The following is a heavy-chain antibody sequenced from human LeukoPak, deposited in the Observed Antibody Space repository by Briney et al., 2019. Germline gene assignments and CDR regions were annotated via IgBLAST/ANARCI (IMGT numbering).Heavy chain of an antibody. CDR3: ARDLDWGAFDA. V-gene: IGHV3-48*03. Sequence: GGSLRLSCAASGFTFSSYEMNWVRQAPGKGLEWVSYISSSGSTIYYADSVKGRFTISRDNAKNSLYLHMNSLRAEDTALYYCARDLDWGAFDAWGQGTLVTVSS. CDR1: GFTFSSYE. D-gene: IGHD3-9*01. CDR2: ISSSGSTI. J-gene: IGHJ5*02.